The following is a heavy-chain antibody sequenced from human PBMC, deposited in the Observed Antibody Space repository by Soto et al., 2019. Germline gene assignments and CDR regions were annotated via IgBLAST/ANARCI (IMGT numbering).Heavy chain of an antibody. J-gene: IGHJ6*02. Sequence: ASVKVSCKASGYTFTSYDINWVRQATGQGLEWMGWMNPNSGNTGYAQKFQGRVTMTRNTSKNQLSLKLSSVTAADTAVYYCARGSGFTHPREEIDGYNSQDHYYGLDVWGQGTTVTVSS. V-gene: IGHV1-8*01. CDR1: GYTFTSYD. CDR2: MNPNSGNT. D-gene: IGHD5-12*01. CDR3: ARGSGFTHPREEIDGYNSQDHYYGLDV.